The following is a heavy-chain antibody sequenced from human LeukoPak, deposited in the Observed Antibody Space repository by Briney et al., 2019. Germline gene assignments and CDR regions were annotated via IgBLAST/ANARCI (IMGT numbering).Heavy chain of an antibody. V-gene: IGHV4-39*07. CDR1: GGSISSRNYY. CDR2: IYYSGGT. J-gene: IGHJ3*02. D-gene: IGHD5-24*01. Sequence: PSETLSLTCTVSGGSISSRNYYWAWIRQPPGKGLEWIGAIYYSGGTYYNPSLQSRVTISVDTSKSQFSLKLTSVTAADTAVYYCARDQNGDGYLGDAYDIWGQGTMVTVSS. CDR3: ARDQNGDGYLGDAYDI.